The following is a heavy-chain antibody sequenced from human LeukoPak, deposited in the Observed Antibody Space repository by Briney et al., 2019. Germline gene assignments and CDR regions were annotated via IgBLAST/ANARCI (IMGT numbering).Heavy chain of an antibody. CDR1: VGSISSGSYY. D-gene: IGHD3-22*01. CDR2: IYTRGST. Sequence: PSQTLSLTRTVSVGSISSGSYYWSWIRQPPGKGLEWIGRIYTRGSTNYNPSLKSRVTISVDTSKNQFSLKVSSVTAADTAVYYCARERWYYDDSSGYYDYWGQGTLVTVSS. V-gene: IGHV4-61*02. J-gene: IGHJ4*02. CDR3: ARERWYYDDSSGYYDY.